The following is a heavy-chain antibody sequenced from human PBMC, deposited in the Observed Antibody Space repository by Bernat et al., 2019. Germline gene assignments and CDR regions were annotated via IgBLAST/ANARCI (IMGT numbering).Heavy chain of an antibody. CDR2: VPFSSST. J-gene: IGHJ3*02. CDR1: ADSISTNNYF. Sequence: VPADSISTNNYFWGWILKLPGKGLDWIGSVPFSSSTYYKPSFTGRFTISSDTAKNQLYLKLSSVTAADTAVYYCASPWRSKNYYGSRGYYGWDACESWGKGTMV. V-gene: IGHV4-39*01. D-gene: IGHD3-22*01. CDR3: ASPWRSKNYYGSRGYYGWDACES.